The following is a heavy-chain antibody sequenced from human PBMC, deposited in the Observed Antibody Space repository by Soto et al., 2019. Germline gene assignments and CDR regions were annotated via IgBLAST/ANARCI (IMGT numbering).Heavy chain of an antibody. CDR3: ASSGGSDSNPPENWFDP. J-gene: IGHJ5*02. CDR1: GGTFSSYA. CDR2: IIPIFGTA. Sequence: SVKVSCKASGGTFSSYAISWVRQAPGQGLEWMGGIIPIFGTANYAQKFQGRVTITADESTSTAYMELSSLRSEDTAVYYCASSGGSDSNPPENWFDPWGQGALVTVS. D-gene: IGHD2-15*01. V-gene: IGHV1-69*13.